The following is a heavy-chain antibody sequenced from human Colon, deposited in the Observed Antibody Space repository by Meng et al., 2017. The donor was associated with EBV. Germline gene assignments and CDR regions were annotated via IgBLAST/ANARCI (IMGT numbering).Heavy chain of an antibody. CDR3: ARVSSGWDYFDY. D-gene: IGHD6-19*01. J-gene: IGHJ4*02. CDR1: GGSVSSGGYY. V-gene: IGHV4-31*03. Sequence: QGPWQDTGHGLVKPSQPLSLTCTVSGGSVSSGGYYWTWIRQHPGKGLEWFGHIYYSGSTFYNPSLKRRVIISIDTSKNQFSLNLRSVTAADTAVYYCARVSSGWDYFDYWGQGTLVTVSS. CDR2: IYYSGST.